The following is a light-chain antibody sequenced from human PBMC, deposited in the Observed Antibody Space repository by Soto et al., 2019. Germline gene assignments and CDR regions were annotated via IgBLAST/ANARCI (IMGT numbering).Light chain of an antibody. Sequence: EIVFTLSRRTLSLYPGESATLSCRASQSVSSNLLAWYQQKPGQAPRLIIHGASSRATGVPDRITGSGSGTDFTLSISRLEPEDFAVYYCQQYGGSTRTFGQGSKADIK. V-gene: IGKV3-20*01. CDR1: QSVSSNL. J-gene: IGKJ1*01. CDR3: QQYGGSTRT. CDR2: GAS.